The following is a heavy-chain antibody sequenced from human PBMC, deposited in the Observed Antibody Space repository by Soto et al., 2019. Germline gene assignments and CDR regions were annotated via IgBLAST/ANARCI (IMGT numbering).Heavy chain of an antibody. D-gene: IGHD2-15*01. Sequence: SETLSLTCTVSGGSISSYYWSWIRQPPGKGLEWIGYIYYSGSTNYNPSLKSRVTISVDTSKNQLSLKLSSVTAADTAVYYCARLTRYCSGGSCKSDYWGQGTLVTVSS. J-gene: IGHJ4*02. V-gene: IGHV4-59*08. CDR3: ARLTRYCSGGSCKSDY. CDR1: GGSISSYY. CDR2: IYYSGST.